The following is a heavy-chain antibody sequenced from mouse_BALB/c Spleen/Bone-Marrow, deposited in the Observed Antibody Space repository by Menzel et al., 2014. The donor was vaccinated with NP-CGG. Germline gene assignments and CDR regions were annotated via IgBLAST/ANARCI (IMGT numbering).Heavy chain of an antibody. CDR2: IDPANGNA. CDR1: GFNIKDTY. V-gene: IGHV14-3*02. J-gene: IGHJ2*01. CDR3: ARYRLGTYFDF. Sequence: EVKLMESGAELVKPGASVKLSCTASGFNIKDTYMHWVKQRPEQGLEWIGRIDPANGNAKYDPKFQGKAAITADTSSNTAYLQLSGLTPEDTAVYYCARYRLGTYFDFWGQGTTLTVSS. D-gene: IGHD2-14*01.